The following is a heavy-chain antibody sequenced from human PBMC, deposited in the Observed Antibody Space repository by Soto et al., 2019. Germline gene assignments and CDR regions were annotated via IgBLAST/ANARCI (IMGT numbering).Heavy chain of an antibody. CDR1: GYAFTRDY. CDR3: ARDYYDSSGYQNPLYGMDV. D-gene: IGHD3-22*01. CDR2: INPSGGST. J-gene: IGHJ6*02. V-gene: IGHV1-46*01. Sequence: GASVKVSWKASGYAFTRDYMHWVRQATGQGLEWMGIINPSGGSTSYAQKFQGRVTMTRDTSTSTVYMELSSLRSEDTAVYYCARDYYDSSGYQNPLYGMDVWGQGTTVTVSS.